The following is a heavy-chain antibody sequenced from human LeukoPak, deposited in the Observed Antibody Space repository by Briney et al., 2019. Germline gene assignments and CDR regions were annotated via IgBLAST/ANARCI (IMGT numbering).Heavy chain of an antibody. V-gene: IGHV4-34*01. CDR2: INHSGST. CDR3: ARDRNYDSTYGMDV. J-gene: IGHJ6*02. Sequence: SETLSLTCAVYGGSFSAYYWSWIRQPPGKGLEWIGEINHSGSTKYNPSLKSRVTISVDTSKNQFSLKLSSVTAADTAVYYCARDRNYDSTYGMDVWGQGTTVTVSS. D-gene: IGHD3-22*01. CDR1: GGSFSAYY.